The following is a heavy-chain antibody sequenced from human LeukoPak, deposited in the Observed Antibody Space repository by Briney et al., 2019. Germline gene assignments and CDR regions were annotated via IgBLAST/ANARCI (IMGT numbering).Heavy chain of an antibody. J-gene: IGHJ5*02. CDR1: GGSISSGGYY. CDR2: IYYSGST. D-gene: IGHD3-3*01. V-gene: IGHV4-31*03. CDR3: ARVGRFWSGYYTYNWFDP. Sequence: KPSETLSLTCTVSGGSISSGGYYWSWIRQHPGKGLEWIGYIYYSGSTYYNSSLKSRVTISVDTSKNQFSLKLSSVTAADTAVYYCARVGRFWSGYYTYNWFDPWGQGTLVIVSS.